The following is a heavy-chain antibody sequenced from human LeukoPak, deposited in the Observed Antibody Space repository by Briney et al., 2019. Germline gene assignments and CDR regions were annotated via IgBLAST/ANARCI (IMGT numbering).Heavy chain of an antibody. J-gene: IGHJ4*02. CDR1: GYTFTSYA. V-gene: IGHV1-3*01. Sequence: ASVKVSCKASGYTFTSYAAHWVRQAPGQRLEWMGWINAGNGNTKYSQKFQGRVTITRDTSASTAYMELSSLRSEDTAVYYCARSCTNGVCYTLGYWGQGTLVTVSS. D-gene: IGHD2-8*01. CDR2: INAGNGNT. CDR3: ARSCTNGVCYTLGY.